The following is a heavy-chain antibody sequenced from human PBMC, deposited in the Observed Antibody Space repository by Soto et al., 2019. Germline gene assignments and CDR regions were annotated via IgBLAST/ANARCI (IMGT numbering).Heavy chain of an antibody. CDR2: IIPIFGTA. J-gene: IGHJ6*02. CDR1: GGTSSSYA. V-gene: IGHV1-69*13. Sequence: SVKVSCKASGGTSSSYAISWVRQAPGQGLEWMGGIIPIFGTANYAQKFQGRVTITADESTSTAYMELSSLRSEDTAVYYCARGVCGDPAGNYYYGMDVWGQGTTVTVSS. CDR3: ARGVCGDPAGNYYYGMDV. D-gene: IGHD4-17*01.